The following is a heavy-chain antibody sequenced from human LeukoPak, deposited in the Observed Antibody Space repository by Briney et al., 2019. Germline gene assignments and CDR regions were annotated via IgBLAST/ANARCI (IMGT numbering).Heavy chain of an antibody. CDR1: GFTFSHAW. CDR3: TTDEQWLDEFYYYGMEV. Sequence: GGSLRPSCAASGFTFSHAWMSWVRQAPGKGLEWVGRIKSKTDGGTTDYAAPVKGRFTISRDDSKNTLYLQMNSLRTEDTALYYCTTDEQWLDEFYYYGMEVWGQGTTVTVSS. V-gene: IGHV3-15*01. CDR2: IKSKTDGGTT. D-gene: IGHD6-19*01. J-gene: IGHJ6*02.